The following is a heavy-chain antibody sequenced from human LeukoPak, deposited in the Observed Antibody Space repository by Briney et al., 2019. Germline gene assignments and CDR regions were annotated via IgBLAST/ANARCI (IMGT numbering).Heavy chain of an antibody. CDR2: INPSGGST. CDR3: ARGGSGDSAAPFDY. V-gene: IGHV1-46*01. J-gene: IGHJ4*02. Sequence: ASVTVSCKASGYTFTSYYMHWVRQAPGQGLEWLGIINPSGGSTSYAQRFQGRVNMTRDTSTSAVYMELSSLRSEDTAVYYCARGGSGDSAAPFDYWGQGTLVTV. CDR1: GYTFTSYY. D-gene: IGHD2-21*02.